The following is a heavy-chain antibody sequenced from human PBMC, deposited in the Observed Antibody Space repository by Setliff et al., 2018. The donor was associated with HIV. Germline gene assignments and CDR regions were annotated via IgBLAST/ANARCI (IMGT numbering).Heavy chain of an antibody. Sequence: LRLSCAASGFTFRSYSMNWVRQAPGKGLEWVSSISSSSSYIYYADSVKGRFTISRDNAKNSLYLQMNSLRAEDTAVYYCARDLAAMVRGVIRYYYYGMDVWGQGTTVTSP. CDR3: ARDLAAMVRGVIRYYYYGMDV. V-gene: IGHV3-21*01. CDR1: GFTFRSYS. D-gene: IGHD3-10*01. CDR2: ISSSSSYI. J-gene: IGHJ6*02.